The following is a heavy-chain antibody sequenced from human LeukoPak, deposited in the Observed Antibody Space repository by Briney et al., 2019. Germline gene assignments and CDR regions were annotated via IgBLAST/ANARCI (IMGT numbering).Heavy chain of an antibody. J-gene: IGHJ4*02. D-gene: IGHD3-10*01. Sequence: GGSLRLSCAASGFTFSSYSMNWVRQAPGKGLEWVSYISSSSSTIYYADSVKGRFTISRDNAKIFLYLQMNSLRAEDTAVHYCARSLLWFGELPLDYWGQGTLVTVSS. CDR1: GFTFSSYS. V-gene: IGHV3-48*01. CDR3: ARSLLWFGELPLDY. CDR2: ISSSSSTI.